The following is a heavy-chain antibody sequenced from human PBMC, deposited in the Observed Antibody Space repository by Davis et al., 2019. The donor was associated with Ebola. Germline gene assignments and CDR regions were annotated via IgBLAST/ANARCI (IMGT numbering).Heavy chain of an antibody. CDR3: ARGYWRYFDL. J-gene: IGHJ2*01. V-gene: IGHV1-8*01. CDR2: LNPNSGNT. D-gene: IGHD1-1*01. Sequence: ASVKVSCKTSGYTFTNYDINWVRQATGQGLEWMGWLNPNSGNTDSTHKFQGRLTMTKNISIGTAYMELGTLTSEDTAVYYCARGYWRYFDLWGRGTLVTVSS. CDR1: GYTFTNYD.